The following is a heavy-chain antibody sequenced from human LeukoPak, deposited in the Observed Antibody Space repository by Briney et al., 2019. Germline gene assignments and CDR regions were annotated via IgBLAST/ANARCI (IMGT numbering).Heavy chain of an antibody. CDR1: GGSISSYY. D-gene: IGHD6-13*01. J-gene: IGHJ4*02. V-gene: IGHV4-59*08. Sequence: SETLSLTCTVSGGSISSYYWSWIRQPPGKGLEWIGYIYYSGSTNYNPSLKSRVTTSVDTSKNQFSLKLSSVTAADTAVYYCARHAFPVHSSSHFDYWGQGTLVTVSS. CDR2: IYYSGST. CDR3: ARHAFPVHSSSHFDY.